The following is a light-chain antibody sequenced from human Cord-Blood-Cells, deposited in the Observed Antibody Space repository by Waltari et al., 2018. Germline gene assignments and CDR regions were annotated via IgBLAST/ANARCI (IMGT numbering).Light chain of an antibody. CDR3: QQYNNWPPYT. Sequence: EIVMTQSPATLSASPGERATRSCRASQSVSSNLAWYQQTPCQAPRLLIYGASTRATGIPVRFSGSGSGTEFTLTISSLQSEDFAVYYCQQYNNWPPYTFGQGTKLEIK. J-gene: IGKJ2*01. CDR2: GAS. CDR1: QSVSSN. V-gene: IGKV3-15*01.